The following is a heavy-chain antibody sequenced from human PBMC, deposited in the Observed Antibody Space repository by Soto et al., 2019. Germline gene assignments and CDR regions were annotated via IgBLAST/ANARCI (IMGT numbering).Heavy chain of an antibody. CDR3: AKMVVAATRLNYFDY. Sequence: GGSLRLSCAASGFTFSSYGMHWVRQAPGKGLEWVAVISYDGSNKYYADSVKGRFTISRDNSKNTLYLQMNSLRAEDTAVCYCAKMVVAATRLNYFDYWGQGTLVTVSS. CDR2: ISYDGSNK. CDR1: GFTFSSYG. D-gene: IGHD2-15*01. V-gene: IGHV3-30*18. J-gene: IGHJ4*02.